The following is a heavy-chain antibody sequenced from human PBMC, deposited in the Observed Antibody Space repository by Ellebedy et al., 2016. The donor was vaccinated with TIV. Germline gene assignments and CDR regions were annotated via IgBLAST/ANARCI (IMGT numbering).Heavy chain of an antibody. CDR2: ISYDGSNK. Sequence: GGSLRLXCAASGFTFSSYAMHWVRQAPGKGLEWVAVISYDGSNKYYADSVKGRFTISRDNAKNSLYLQMNSLRDEDTAVYYCARLGRYFDLWGRGTLVTVSS. CDR3: ARLGRYFDL. J-gene: IGHJ2*01. CDR1: GFTFSSYA. V-gene: IGHV3-30-3*01.